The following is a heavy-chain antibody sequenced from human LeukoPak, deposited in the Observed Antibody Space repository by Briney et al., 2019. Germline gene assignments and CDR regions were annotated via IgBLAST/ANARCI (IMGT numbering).Heavy chain of an antibody. V-gene: IGHV3-21*01. CDR1: GFNHASYM. J-gene: IGHJ5*02. Sequence: GGSLRLSCAASGFNHASYMLNWVHQAPGKGLEWVSSISSTGSYIYYADSVKGRFTISRDNPGNVFYLQMDSLRAEDTAVYYCTRVAQSGPTGWFDPWGQGTLVTVSS. CDR2: ISSTGSYI. D-gene: IGHD1-1*01. CDR3: TRVAQSGPTGWFDP.